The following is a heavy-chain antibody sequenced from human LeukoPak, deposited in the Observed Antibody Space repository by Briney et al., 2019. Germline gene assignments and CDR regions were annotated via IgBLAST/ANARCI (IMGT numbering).Heavy chain of an antibody. CDR1: GGTFSSYA. Sequence: SVKVSCKASGGTFSSYAISWVRQAPGQGLEWMGGIIPIFGTANYAQKFQGRVTITADKSTSTAYMELSSLRSEDTAVYYCARDKGVGYFDWLSGSSRYLDRWGRGTLVTVSS. D-gene: IGHD3-9*01. CDR3: ARDKGVGYFDWLSGSSRYLDR. V-gene: IGHV1-69*06. J-gene: IGHJ2*01. CDR2: IIPIFGTA.